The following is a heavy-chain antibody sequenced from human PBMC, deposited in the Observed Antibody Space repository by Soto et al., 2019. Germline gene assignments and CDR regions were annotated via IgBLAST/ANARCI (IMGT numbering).Heavy chain of an antibody. Sequence: DVQVLESGGGLVQPGGSLRLSCAASGFTFSVYAMIWVRQAPGKGLEWVSDISGTGGTTHYADSVKGRFTISRDNSKNTLYLQMTSLRAEATALYYCANSVVPHDPSGVYVWGQGTTVTVSS. J-gene: IGHJ6*02. D-gene: IGHD2-15*01. V-gene: IGHV3-23*01. CDR1: GFTFSVYA. CDR3: ANSVVPHDPSGVYV. CDR2: ISGTGGTT.